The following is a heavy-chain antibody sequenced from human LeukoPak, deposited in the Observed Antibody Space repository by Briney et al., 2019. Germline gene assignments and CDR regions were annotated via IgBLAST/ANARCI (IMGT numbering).Heavy chain of an antibody. Sequence: GGSLRLSCAASGFTFSSYALSWVRQAPGKGLEWVSVISASGGTTYYADSVKGRFTISRDTSKDTVYLQMHSLRAEGTAVYYCAKGDVLPSYPTFDYWGQGTLVTVSS. CDR1: GFTFSSYA. V-gene: IGHV3-23*01. CDR3: AKGDVLPSYPTFDY. D-gene: IGHD3-9*01. CDR2: ISASGGTT. J-gene: IGHJ4*02.